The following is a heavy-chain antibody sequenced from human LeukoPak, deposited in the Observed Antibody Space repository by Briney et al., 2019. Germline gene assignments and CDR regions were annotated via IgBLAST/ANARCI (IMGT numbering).Heavy chain of an antibody. D-gene: IGHD2-2*01. V-gene: IGHV3-23*01. CDR3: AKWKLVPTTLYHFDY. CDR2: ISASGSST. CDR1: GFTVITND. Sequence: SGGSLRLSCAASGFTVITNDMTWVRQAPGKGLEWVSGISASGSSTYYADSVKGRFTVSRDNSKNTLYLQMNSLRAEDTAVYFCAKWKLVPTTLYHFDYWGQGTLATVS. J-gene: IGHJ4*02.